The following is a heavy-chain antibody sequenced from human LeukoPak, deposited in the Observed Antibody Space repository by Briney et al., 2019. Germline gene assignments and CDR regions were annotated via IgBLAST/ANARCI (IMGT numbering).Heavy chain of an antibody. Sequence: SETLSLTCTVSGGSISSYYWTWIRQPPGKGLEWIGYIYYSVSTNSNPPLKSRVTISVDTSKNQFSLKLSSVTAADTAVYYWSRDLSVTTRDDAFDIWGQGTMVTVSS. D-gene: IGHD5-18*01. V-gene: IGHV4-59*01. CDR1: GGSISSYY. CDR3: SRDLSVTTRDDAFDI. CDR2: IYYSVST. J-gene: IGHJ3*02.